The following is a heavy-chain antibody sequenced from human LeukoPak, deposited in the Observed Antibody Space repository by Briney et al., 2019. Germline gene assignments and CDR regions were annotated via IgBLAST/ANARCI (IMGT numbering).Heavy chain of an antibody. CDR2: IYTSGST. J-gene: IGHJ3*02. CDR3: ARVGRVVVPAARDAFDI. V-gene: IGHV4-61*02. D-gene: IGHD2-2*01. CDR1: GGSISSGSYY. Sequence: PSETLSLTCTVSGGSISSGSYYWRWIRQPDGKGLVWIGRIYTSGSTNYHPALKSRVTISEDTSKNQFSLKLSSVTAADTAVYYCARVGRVVVPAARDAFDIWGQGTMVTVSS.